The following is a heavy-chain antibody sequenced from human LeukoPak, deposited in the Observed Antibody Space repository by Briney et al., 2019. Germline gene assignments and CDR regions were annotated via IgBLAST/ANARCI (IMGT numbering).Heavy chain of an antibody. V-gene: IGHV1-69*06. D-gene: IGHD5-12*01. J-gene: IGHJ5*02. CDR2: IIPIFGTA. CDR3: AREGYGRWFDP. CDR1: GYTFTGYY. Sequence: SVKVSCKASGYTFTGYYMHWVRQAPGQGLEWMGGIIPIFGTANYAQKFQGRVTITADKSTSTAYMELSSLRSEDTAVYYCAREGYGRWFDPWGQGTLVTVSS.